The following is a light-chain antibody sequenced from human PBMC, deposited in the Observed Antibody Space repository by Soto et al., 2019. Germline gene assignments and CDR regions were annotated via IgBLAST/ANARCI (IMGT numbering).Light chain of an antibody. V-gene: IGKV3-20*01. CDR3: HQYGNGAYT. Sequence: EIVLTQSPGTLSLSPGERATLSCRASQSVAGSYLAWYQQKPGQAPRLLIYDASSRATGIPDRFSGGGSGTDFTLAISRLAPEDFAVYYCHQYGNGAYTFGQGTKMDI. CDR1: QSVAGSY. CDR2: DAS. J-gene: IGKJ2*01.